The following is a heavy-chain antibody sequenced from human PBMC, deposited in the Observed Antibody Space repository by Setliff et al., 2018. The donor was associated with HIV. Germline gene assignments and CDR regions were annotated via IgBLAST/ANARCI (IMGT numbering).Heavy chain of an antibody. V-gene: IGHV4-38-2*01. CDR1: GYSISSGYY. CDR2: IHHSGNT. CDR3: NIYYYYYMDV. Sequence: SETLSLTCPVSGYSISSGYYWGWIRQPPGRGLEWIGAIHHSGNTYYNPSLKSRVTISVDTSKNLFSLKLSSVTAADTAVYYCNIYYYYYMDVWGKGTTVTVSS. J-gene: IGHJ6*03.